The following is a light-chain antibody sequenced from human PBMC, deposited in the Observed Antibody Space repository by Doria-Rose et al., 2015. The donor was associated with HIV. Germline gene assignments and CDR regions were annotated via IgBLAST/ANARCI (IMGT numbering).Light chain of an antibody. CDR3: HQYGTSWT. J-gene: IGKJ1*01. CDR1: QSFSSTY. V-gene: IGKV3-20*01. Sequence: EIVMTQSPGTLSLSPGEGATLSCRASQSFSSTYLAWYQQKPGQAPSLLIYDGSTRATGIPDRFSASGSRTDYTLTINRLEPEDFALYYCHQYGTSWTSGQGTKVEI. CDR2: DGS.